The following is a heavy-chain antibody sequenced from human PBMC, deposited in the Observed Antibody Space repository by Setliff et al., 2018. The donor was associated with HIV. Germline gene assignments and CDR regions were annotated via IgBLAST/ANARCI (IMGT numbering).Heavy chain of an antibody. CDR3: ARASITGTTWGMDY. Sequence: PGGSLSLSCAASGFTFSDHYMDWVRQAPGKGLEWVARSRNKANGFTTEYAASVKGRFTISRDESKSSLYLQMNSLKAEDTAVYSCARASITGTTWGMDYWGQGTLVTVSS. D-gene: IGHD1-20*01. V-gene: IGHV3-72*01. CDR1: GFTFSDHY. J-gene: IGHJ4*02. CDR2: SRNKANGFTT.